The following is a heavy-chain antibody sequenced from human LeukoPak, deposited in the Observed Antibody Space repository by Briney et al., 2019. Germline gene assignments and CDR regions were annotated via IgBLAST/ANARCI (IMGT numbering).Heavy chain of an antibody. CDR2: IYYSGST. D-gene: IGHD3-10*01. CDR1: GGSISSYY. V-gene: IGHV4-59*08. Sequence: SETLSLTCTVSGGSISSYYWSWIRQPPGKGLEWIGYIYYSGSTNYNPSLKSRVTISVDTSKNQFSLKLSSVTAADTAVYYCARQGITMVRGVKRRVFDYWGQGTLVTVFS. J-gene: IGHJ4*02. CDR3: ARQGITMVRGVKRRVFDY.